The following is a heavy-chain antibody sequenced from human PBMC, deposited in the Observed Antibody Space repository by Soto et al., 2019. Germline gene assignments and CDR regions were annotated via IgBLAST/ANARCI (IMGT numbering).Heavy chain of an antibody. V-gene: IGHV3-30*18. D-gene: IGHD6-19*01. J-gene: IGHJ5*01. CDR2: ISHDGFSQ. CDR1: GFTLSNTG. Sequence: QVQLVESGGGVVQPGRSLRLSCVVSGFTLSNTGVHWVRQAPGQGLEWVLMISHDGFSQYYLDSVKGRFTISRDNSKNTVYLQMNSLRPEDTSVYYCAKDWGSSGWFNWFDSWGQGTLVTVSS. CDR3: AKDWGSSGWFNWFDS.